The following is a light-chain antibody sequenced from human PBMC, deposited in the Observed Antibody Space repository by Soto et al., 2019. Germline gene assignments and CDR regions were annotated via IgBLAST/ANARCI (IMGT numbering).Light chain of an antibody. CDR3: QQYGTSRWT. V-gene: IGKV3-20*01. Sequence: ETLMTQSPATLSVSPGERATLSCRASQSISSSYLAWYQQKPGQAPRLLIYGASSRATGIPDRFSGSGSGTDFTLTISRLEPEDFAVYYCQQYGTSRWTFGQGTKVDIK. J-gene: IGKJ1*01. CDR1: QSISSSY. CDR2: GAS.